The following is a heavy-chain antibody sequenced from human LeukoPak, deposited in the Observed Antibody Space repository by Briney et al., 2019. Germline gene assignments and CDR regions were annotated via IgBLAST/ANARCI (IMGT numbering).Heavy chain of an antibody. J-gene: IGHJ3*02. V-gene: IGHV1-46*01. CDR1: GYTFTSYY. CDR3: ARDPSAHYDIFTGYCTVGGFDI. CDR2: INPSGGST. D-gene: IGHD3-9*01. Sequence: ASVKVSCKASGYTFTSYYMHWVRQAPGQGLEWMGIINPSGGSTSYAQKFQGRVTMTRDTSTSTVYMELSSLRSEDTAVYYCARDPSAHYDIFTGYCTVGGFDIWGQGTMVTVSS.